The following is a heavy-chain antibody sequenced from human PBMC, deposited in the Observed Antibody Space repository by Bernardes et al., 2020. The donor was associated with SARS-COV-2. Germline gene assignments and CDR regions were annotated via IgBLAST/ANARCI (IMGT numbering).Heavy chain of an antibody. CDR2: IYSGGST. D-gene: IGHD3-16*01. Sequence: GGSLILSCAASGFTVSSNYMSWVRQAPGKGLEWVSVIYSGGSTYYADSVKGRFTISRDNSKNTLYLQMNSLRAEDTAVYYRARGPGIIYPYDLWGRGTLVTVSS. V-gene: IGHV3-53*01. CDR3: ARGPGIIYPYDL. J-gene: IGHJ2*01. CDR1: GFTVSSNY.